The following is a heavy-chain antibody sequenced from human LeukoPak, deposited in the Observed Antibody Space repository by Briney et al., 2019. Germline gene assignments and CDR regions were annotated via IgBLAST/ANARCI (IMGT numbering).Heavy chain of an antibody. V-gene: IGHV4-30-4*01. CDR1: GGSISSGDYY. Sequence: PSQTLSLTCTVSGGSISSGDYYWSWIRQPTGKGLEWIGYIYYSGNTYYNPSLKSRVTISVDTSKNQFSLKLSSVTAADTAVYYCARAPHITMVRGVIYWVYGMDVWGQGTTVTVSS. D-gene: IGHD3-10*01. CDR3: ARAPHITMVRGVIYWVYGMDV. CDR2: IYYSGNT. J-gene: IGHJ6*02.